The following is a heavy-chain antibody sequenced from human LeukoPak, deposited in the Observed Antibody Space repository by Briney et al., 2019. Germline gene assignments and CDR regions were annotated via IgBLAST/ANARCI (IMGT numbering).Heavy chain of an antibody. CDR2: IVVGSGNT. Sequence: GASVKVSCKASGFTFTSSAVQWVGQARGQRLEWIGWIVVGSGNTNYAQKFQERVTITRDMSTSTAYMELSSLRSEDTAVYYCAAVPNYYDSSGDGAFDIWGQGTMVTVSS. V-gene: IGHV1-58*01. CDR3: AAVPNYYDSSGDGAFDI. J-gene: IGHJ3*02. CDR1: GFTFTSSA. D-gene: IGHD3-22*01.